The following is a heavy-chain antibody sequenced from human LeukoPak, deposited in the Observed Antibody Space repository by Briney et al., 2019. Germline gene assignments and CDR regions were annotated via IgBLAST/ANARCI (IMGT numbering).Heavy chain of an antibody. CDR1: GGSISSSSYY. Sequence: PSETLSLTCTVSGGSISSSSYYWGWIRQPPGKGLEWIGSIYYSGSTYYNPSLKSRVTISVDTSKNQFSLKLSSVTAADTAVYYCARDSAGKSYYYYYMDVWGKGTTVTVSS. V-gene: IGHV4-39*07. J-gene: IGHJ6*03. CDR3: ARDSAGKSYYYYYMDV. CDR2: IYYSGST.